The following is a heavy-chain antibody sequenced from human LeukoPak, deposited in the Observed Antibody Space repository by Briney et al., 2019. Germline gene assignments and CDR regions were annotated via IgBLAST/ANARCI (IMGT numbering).Heavy chain of an antibody. CDR2: IYPGDSDT. J-gene: IGHJ4*02. Sequence: GESLKISCKGSGYTFSSYWIGWVRQMPGKGLEWMGIIYPGDSDTRYSPSLQGQVPISVHTSIGTAYLQWSSLKASDTAIYYCARQSDFTLDYWGQGTLVTVSS. CDR3: ARQSDFTLDY. D-gene: IGHD3-3*01. CDR1: GYTFSSYW. V-gene: IGHV5-51*01.